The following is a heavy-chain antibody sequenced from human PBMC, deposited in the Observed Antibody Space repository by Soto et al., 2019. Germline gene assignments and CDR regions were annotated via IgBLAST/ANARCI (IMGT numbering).Heavy chain of an antibody. CDR1: GGSITVDSISRNTYY. J-gene: IGHJ6*02. Sequence: PSETLSLTCTVSGGSITVDSISRNTYYWGWMRQPPGKGLEWIASFFIGGNTYYNPSLKSRVTTSVDTSKNQFSLKLSSVTAADTAVYYCARHNYDSSGYYHYYYGMDVWGQGTTVTVSS. V-gene: IGHV4-39*01. CDR2: FFIGGNT. D-gene: IGHD3-22*01. CDR3: ARHNYDSSGYYHYYYGMDV.